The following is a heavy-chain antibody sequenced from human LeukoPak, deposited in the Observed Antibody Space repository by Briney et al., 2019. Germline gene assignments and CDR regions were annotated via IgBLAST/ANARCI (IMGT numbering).Heavy chain of an antibody. V-gene: IGHV4-59*12. Sequence: SETLSLTCTVSGGSISSYYWSWIRQPPGKGLEWIGYIYYSGSTNYNPSLKSRVTISVDRSKNQFSLKLSSVTAADTAVYYCARDRSPTNYWGQGTLVTVSS. CDR3: ARDRSPTNY. CDR1: GGSISSYY. CDR2: IYYSGST. J-gene: IGHJ4*02.